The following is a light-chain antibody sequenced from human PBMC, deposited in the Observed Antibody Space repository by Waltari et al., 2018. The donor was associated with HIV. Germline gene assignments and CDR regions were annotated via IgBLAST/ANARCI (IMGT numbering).Light chain of an antibody. CDR1: SSDVRGYNS. J-gene: IGLJ2*01. Sequence: QSALTQTPSASGSPGQSVTISCPGTSSDVRGYNSVPWYQQYPGKGPKLLIYEVTKRPSGVNYLFAGSKSGNTASLTVSGLQADDEADYYCSSYGGTKNFIVFGGGTKLTVL. V-gene: IGLV2-8*01. CDR2: EVT. CDR3: SSYGGTKNFIV.